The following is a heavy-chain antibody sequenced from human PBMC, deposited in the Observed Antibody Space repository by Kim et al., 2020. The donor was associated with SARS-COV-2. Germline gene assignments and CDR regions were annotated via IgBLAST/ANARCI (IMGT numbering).Heavy chain of an antibody. CDR2: IYYSGST. D-gene: IGHD3-10*01. Sequence: SETLSLTCTVSGGSISSSSYYWGWIRQPPGKGLEWIGSIYYSGSTYYNPSLKSRVTISVDTSKNQFSLKLSSVTAADTAVYYCARTEREFQTNPFGYYF. CDR1: GGSISSSSYY. J-gene: IGHJ4*01. CDR3: ARTEREFQTNPFGYYF. V-gene: IGHV4-39*01.